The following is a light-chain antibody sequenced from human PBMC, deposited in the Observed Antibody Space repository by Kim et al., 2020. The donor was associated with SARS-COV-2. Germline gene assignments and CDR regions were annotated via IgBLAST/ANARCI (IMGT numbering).Light chain of an antibody. CDR2: AES. V-gene: IGKV1-NL1*01. J-gene: IGKJ3*01. CDR3: QQYYDTSSFT. CDR1: QGISNL. Sequence: SVGDRVPITCRASQGISNLLAWYQQKPGKAPKLLLYAESRLESGVTSRFSGSGSGTDHTLTITSLQPEDFATYYCQQYYDTSSFTFGPGTKVDIK.